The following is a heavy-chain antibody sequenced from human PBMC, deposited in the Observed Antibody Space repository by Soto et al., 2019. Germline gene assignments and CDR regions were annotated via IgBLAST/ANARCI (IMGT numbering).Heavy chain of an antibody. Sequence: QVQLVQSGTEVKRPGSSVKVSCKASGDTFSNYAFNWVRQAPGQGLDWMGDIIPIFDTANYAQKFQGRVTITAXXSXSXAYMELNSLRSEDTAVYFCARGVRDRYNYEDSGLDVWGQGTTVTVSS. CDR1: GDTFSNYA. D-gene: IGHD1-1*01. CDR2: IIPIFDTA. CDR3: ARGVRDRYNYEDSGLDV. J-gene: IGHJ6*02. V-gene: IGHV1-69*12.